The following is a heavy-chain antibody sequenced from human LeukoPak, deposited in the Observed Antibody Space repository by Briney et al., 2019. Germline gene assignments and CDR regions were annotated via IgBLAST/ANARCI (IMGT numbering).Heavy chain of an antibody. D-gene: IGHD3-22*01. CDR3: ARGVDYYDSSYDAFDI. CDR1: GYTFIRHY. CDR2: INPGGSWT. J-gene: IGHJ3*02. Sequence: GASVKVSCKASGYTFIRHYMHWVRQAPGQGLEWMGVINPGGSWTSYAQKFQGRVTMTRDTSTSTVYMELSSLRSEDTAVYYCARGVDYYDSSYDAFDIWGQGTMVTVSS. V-gene: IGHV1-46*01.